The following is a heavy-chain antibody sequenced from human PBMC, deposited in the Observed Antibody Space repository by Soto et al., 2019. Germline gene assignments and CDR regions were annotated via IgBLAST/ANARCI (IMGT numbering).Heavy chain of an antibody. CDR3: ARDFKPAAGSRDWPNWFDP. CDR2: IYYSGST. J-gene: IGHJ5*02. D-gene: IGHD6-13*01. V-gene: IGHV4-59*01. Sequence: PSETLSLTCTVSGGSISSYYWSWIRQPLGKGLEWIGYIYYSGSTNYNPSLKSRVTISVDTSKNQVSLKLSSVTAADTAVYYCARDFKPAAGSRDWPNWFDPWGQGTLVTVSS. CDR1: GGSISSYY.